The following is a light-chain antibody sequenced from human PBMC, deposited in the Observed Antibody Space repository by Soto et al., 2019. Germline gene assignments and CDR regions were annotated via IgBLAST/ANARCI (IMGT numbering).Light chain of an antibody. J-gene: IGKJ4*01. CDR1: QSVGSY. CDR2: GAS. Sequence: ALTQSPGTQSSSPGETSTLFCSASQSVGSYFAGYQQKPGQAPRLLIYGASSRATGIPDRFIGSGSGTDFSLTISRLEPEDFAVDYCQQYGSSPTITFGGGTKVDIK. V-gene: IGKV3-20*01. CDR3: QQYGSSPTIT.